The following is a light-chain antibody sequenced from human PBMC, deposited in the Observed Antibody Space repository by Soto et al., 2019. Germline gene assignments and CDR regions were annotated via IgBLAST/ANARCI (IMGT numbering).Light chain of an antibody. J-gene: IGLJ1*01. V-gene: IGLV2-8*01. Sequence: QSALAQPPSASGSPGQSVTISCTGTKNDVGFYDFVSWYQHHPGKAPRLIIYEVVQRPSGVPDRFSGSKSGNTASLTVSGLQAADEADYFCKSYAGSYTYVFGTGTKVTVL. CDR3: KSYAGSYTYV. CDR1: KNDVGFYDF. CDR2: EVV.